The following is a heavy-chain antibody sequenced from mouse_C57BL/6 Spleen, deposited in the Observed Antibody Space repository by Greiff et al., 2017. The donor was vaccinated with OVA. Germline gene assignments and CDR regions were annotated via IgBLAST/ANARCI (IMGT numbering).Heavy chain of an antibody. D-gene: IGHD2-2*01. CDR1: GYTFTNYW. J-gene: IGHJ2*01. CDR2: IYPGGGYT. V-gene: IGHV1-63*01. Sequence: VKLMESGAELVRPGTSVKMSCKASGYTFTNYWIGWAKQRPGHGLEWIGDIYPGGGYTNYNEKFKGKATLTADKSSSTAYMQFSSLTSEDSAIYYCARSEGLPRSYYFDYWGQGTTLTVSS. CDR3: ARSEGLPRSYYFDY.